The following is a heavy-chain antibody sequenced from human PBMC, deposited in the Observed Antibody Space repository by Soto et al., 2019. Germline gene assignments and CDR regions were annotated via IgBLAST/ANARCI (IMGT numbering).Heavy chain of an antibody. Sequence: ASVKVSCKASGYTFTSYGISWVRQAPGQGLEWMGWISAYNGNTNYAQKLQGRVTMTTDTSTSTAYMELRSLRSDDTAVYYCAREHCSGGSCYLYFQHWGQGTLVTVSS. CDR2: ISAYNGNT. V-gene: IGHV1-18*01. CDR1: GYTFTSYG. J-gene: IGHJ1*01. D-gene: IGHD2-15*01. CDR3: AREHCSGGSCYLYFQH.